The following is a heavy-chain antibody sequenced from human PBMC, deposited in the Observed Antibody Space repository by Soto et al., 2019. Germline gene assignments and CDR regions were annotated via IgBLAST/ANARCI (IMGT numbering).Heavy chain of an antibody. CDR3: ARDLYFFGSGTSFDH. J-gene: IGHJ4*02. CDR2: IGTSGSTI. CDR1: GFTFSSYE. V-gene: IGHV3-48*03. D-gene: IGHD3-10*01. Sequence: EVQLVESGGGLVQPGGTLRLSCAASGFTFSSYEMNWVRQAPGAGLEWVSYIGTSGSTIYYSDSVKGRFTISRDNAKNSLYLQMNSLRAEDTAVYYCARDLYFFGSGTSFDHWGQGTLDTVSS.